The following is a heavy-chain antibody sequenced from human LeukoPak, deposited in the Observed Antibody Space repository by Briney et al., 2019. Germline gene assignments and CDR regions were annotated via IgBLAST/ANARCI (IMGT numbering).Heavy chain of an antibody. CDR2: IYYSGST. CDR3: ARGGSGYSSVDY. Sequence: SETLSLTCTVSGGSISSHYWSWIRQPPGKGLEWIGYIYYSGSTNYNPSLKGRVTISVDTSKNQFSLKLSSVTAADTAVYYCARGGSGYSSVDYWGQGTLVTVSS. J-gene: IGHJ4*02. V-gene: IGHV4-59*11. D-gene: IGHD3-22*01. CDR1: GGSISSHY.